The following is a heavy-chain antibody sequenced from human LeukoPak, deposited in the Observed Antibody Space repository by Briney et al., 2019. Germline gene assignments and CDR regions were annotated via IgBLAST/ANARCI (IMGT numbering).Heavy chain of an antibody. J-gene: IGHJ6*03. CDR1: GFTFRNYA. Sequence: GGSLRLSCAASGFTFRNYAMSWVRQAPGKGLEWVAFIRHDGSNIYYADSVKGRFTISRDNSKNTLYLQMNSLIAEDTAVYYCAKTGFQWGYYFYYMDVWGKGTTVTVSS. CDR3: AKTGFQWGYYFYYMDV. V-gene: IGHV3-30*02. D-gene: IGHD1-14*01. CDR2: IRHDGSNI.